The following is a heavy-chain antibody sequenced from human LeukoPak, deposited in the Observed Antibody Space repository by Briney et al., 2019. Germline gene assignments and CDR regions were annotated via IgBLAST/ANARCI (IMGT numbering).Heavy chain of an antibody. V-gene: IGHV3-21*04. CDR1: GFTFSSYS. CDR2: ISSSSSYI. Sequence: GGSLRLSCAASGFTFSSYSMNWVRQAPGKGLEWVSSISSSSSYIYYADSVKGRFTISRDNSKNTLYLQMNSLRAEDTAVYYCAKRGDMDVWGKGTMVTVSS. J-gene: IGHJ6*03. CDR3: AKRGDMDV.